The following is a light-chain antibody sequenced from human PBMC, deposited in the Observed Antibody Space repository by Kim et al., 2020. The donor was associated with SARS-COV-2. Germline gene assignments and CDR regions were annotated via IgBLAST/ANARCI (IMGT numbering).Light chain of an antibody. CDR3: QAWDSSTVV. Sequence: SYELTQPPSVSVSPGQTASITCSGDKLGDEYACWYQQKPGQSPVLVIYRDNKRPSGIPERFSGSNSGNTATLTISGTQAMDEADYYCQAWDSSTVVFGGGTKLTVL. CDR1: KLGDEY. CDR2: RDN. J-gene: IGLJ3*02. V-gene: IGLV3-1*01.